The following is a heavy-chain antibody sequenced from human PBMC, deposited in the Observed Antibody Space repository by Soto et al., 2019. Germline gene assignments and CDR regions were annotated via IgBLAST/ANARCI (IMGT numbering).Heavy chain of an antibody. CDR3: ARNWNLALVPAAYFDS. J-gene: IGHJ4*02. V-gene: IGHV4-39*01. CDR1: NFSVLTSIYY. Sequence: SETLSLTCTVSNFSVLTSIYYWAWIRQPPGKGLEWVGTVYYTGTTYYNPFLQSRVTISIDTSKSQFSLNLNSVTAADTAVYYCARNWNLALVPAAYFDSWGQGTLVTVSS. CDR2: VYYTGTT. D-gene: IGHD2-2*01.